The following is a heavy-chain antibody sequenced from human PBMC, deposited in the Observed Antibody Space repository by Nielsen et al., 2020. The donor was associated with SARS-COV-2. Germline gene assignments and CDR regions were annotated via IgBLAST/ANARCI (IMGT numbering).Heavy chain of an antibody. V-gene: IGHV4-39*07. CDR2: ISYSGRT. CDR3: ARDLPSGAFYDYLWETFHPYYFAS. CDR1: GASISSSGYF. Sequence: SETLSLTCTVSGASISSSGYFWAWIRQPPGKGLEWIGTISYSGRTYHNPSLKSRVTISVDTSRSQFSITLSSMTAADTAMYYCARDLPSGAFYDYLWETFHPYYFASWGQGTLVAVSP. D-gene: IGHD3-16*01. J-gene: IGHJ4*02.